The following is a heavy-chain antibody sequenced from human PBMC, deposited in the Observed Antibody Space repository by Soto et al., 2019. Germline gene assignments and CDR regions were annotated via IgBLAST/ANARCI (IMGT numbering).Heavy chain of an antibody. Sequence: PGRNPRLSCAAYGFNLGSYWMHWVRQAPGKGLVWVSRINDYGTTINYAESVEGRFTISRDDAKSEVYLQMNNLRAEDTAVYYCSSGELELFDYCGQGALVTVSA. D-gene: IGHD1-7*01. J-gene: IGHJ4*02. V-gene: IGHV3-74*01. CDR3: SSGELELFDY. CDR1: GFNLGSYW. CDR2: INDYGTTI.